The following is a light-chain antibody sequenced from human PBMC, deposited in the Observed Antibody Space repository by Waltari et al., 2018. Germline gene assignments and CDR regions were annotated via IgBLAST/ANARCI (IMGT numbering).Light chain of an antibody. V-gene: IGLV2-14*01. CDR3: SSYTTSSAPGV. CDR2: EVS. Sequence: QSALTQPASVSGSPGQSITISCSGTDSDVGAYDFVSWYQQHPGKAPHLIIYEVSNRPSGISNRCSASKSGNTASLTISGLQAEDEADDYCSSYTTSSAPGVFGTGTKVTVL. J-gene: IGLJ1*01. CDR1: DSDVGAYDF.